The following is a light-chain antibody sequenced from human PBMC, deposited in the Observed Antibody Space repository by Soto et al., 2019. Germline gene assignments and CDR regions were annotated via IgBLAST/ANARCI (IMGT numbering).Light chain of an antibody. CDR1: QTVLHRPTNNHY. V-gene: IGKV4-1*01. Sequence: DFVMTQSPDSLAVSLGERATINCRSSQTVLHRPTNNHYLAWFQQKAGQPPRLLIYWASTRESGVPDRFSGSGSGTDFTLTIISLQAEDVAVYYCQQYNTFPWTFGQGTKVEI. CDR3: QQYNTFPWT. CDR2: WAS. J-gene: IGKJ1*01.